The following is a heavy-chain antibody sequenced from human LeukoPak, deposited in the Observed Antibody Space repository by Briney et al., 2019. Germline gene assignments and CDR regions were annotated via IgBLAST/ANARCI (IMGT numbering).Heavy chain of an antibody. J-gene: IGHJ4*02. CDR1: GYTFTGYY. CDR2: INPNSGGT. V-gene: IGHV1-2*02. D-gene: IGHD6-19*01. CDR3: ARDLAVAGTMVEFDY. Sequence: ASVKVSCEASGYTFTGYYMHWVRQAPGQGLEWMGWINPNSGGTNYAQKFQGRVTMTRDTSISAAYMELSRLRSDDTAVYYCARDLAVAGTMVEFDYWGQGTLVTVSS.